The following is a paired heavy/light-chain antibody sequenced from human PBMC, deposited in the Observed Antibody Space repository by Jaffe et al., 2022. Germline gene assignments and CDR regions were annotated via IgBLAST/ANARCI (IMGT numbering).Light chain of an antibody. CDR2: GNS. CDR1: SSNIGAGYD. J-gene: IGLJ1*01. Sequence: QSVLTQPPSVSGAPGQRVTISCTGSSSNIGAGYDVHWYQQLPGTAPKLLIYGNSNRPSGVPDRFSGSKSGTSASLAITGLQAEDEADYYCQSYDSSLSAHYVFGTGTKVTVL. CDR3: QSYDSSLSAHYV. V-gene: IGLV1-40*01.
Heavy chain of an antibody. J-gene: IGHJ5*02. CDR1: GYTFTSYY. V-gene: IGHV1-46*03. CDR3: AREWNDYGDYFSPNWFDP. Sequence: QVQLVQSGAEVKKPGASVKVSCKASGYTFTSYYMHWVRQAPGQGLEWMGIINPSGGSTSYAQKFQGRVTMTRDTSTSTVYMELSSLRSEDTAVYYCAREWNDYGDYFSPNWFDPWGQGTLVTVSS. D-gene: IGHD4-17*01. CDR2: INPSGGST.